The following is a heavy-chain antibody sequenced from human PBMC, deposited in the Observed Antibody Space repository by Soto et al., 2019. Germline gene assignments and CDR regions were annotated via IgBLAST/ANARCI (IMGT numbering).Heavy chain of an antibody. V-gene: IGHV3-11*01. CDR1: EFTFSDYY. Sequence: QVQLVESGGGLVKPGGSLRLSCAASEFTFSDYYMSWIRQAPGQGLEWVSYISSSGSTIYYADSVKGRFTISRDNAKNSLYLQMNGLRAEDTAVYYCARDPVDYGDPFYMDVWGKVTTVTVSS. D-gene: IGHD4-17*01. J-gene: IGHJ6*03. CDR2: ISSSGSTI. CDR3: ARDPVDYGDPFYMDV.